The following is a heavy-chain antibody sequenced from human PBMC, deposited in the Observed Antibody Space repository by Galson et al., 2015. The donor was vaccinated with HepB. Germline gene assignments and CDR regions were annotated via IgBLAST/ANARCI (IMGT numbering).Heavy chain of an antibody. Sequence: SLRLSCAASGFSFDDYTMHWVRQAPGKGLERISLFSWDGNTYYADSVKGRFTISRDNSKNSLYLQVSSLRTEDTALYYCAKDIGYGDYEDAFDIWDQGTMVTVSS. J-gene: IGHJ3*02. V-gene: IGHV3-43*01. D-gene: IGHD4-17*01. CDR1: GFSFDDYT. CDR3: AKDIGYGDYEDAFDI. CDR2: FSWDGNT.